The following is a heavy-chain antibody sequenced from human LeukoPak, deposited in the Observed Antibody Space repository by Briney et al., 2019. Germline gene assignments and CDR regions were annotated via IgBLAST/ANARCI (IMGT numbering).Heavy chain of an antibody. CDR1: GFTFSSYW. Sequence: GGSLRVSCAASGFTFSSYWMSWVRQAPGKGLEWVANIKQDGTEEYYVDSVKGRFTISRDNAKNSLYLQMSSLRAEDTAVYYCARVRGSYSRHYWGQGILVTVSS. CDR3: ARVRGSYSRHY. J-gene: IGHJ4*02. V-gene: IGHV3-7*01. D-gene: IGHD3-16*01. CDR2: IKQDGTEE.